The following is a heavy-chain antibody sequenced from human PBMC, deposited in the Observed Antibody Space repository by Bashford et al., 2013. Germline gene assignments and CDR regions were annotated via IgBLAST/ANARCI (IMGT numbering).Heavy chain of an antibody. CDR1: GYTFTGYY. D-gene: IGHD3-22*01. Sequence: ASVKVSCKASGYTFTGYYMHWVRQAPGQGLEWMGIINPSGGSTSYAQKFQGRVTMTRDTSTSTVYMELSSLRSEDTAVYYCARGRRGYYDSSGPHDAFDIWGQGTMVTVSS. CDR2: INPSGGST. J-gene: IGHJ3*02. CDR3: ARGRRGYYDSSGPHDAFDI. V-gene: IGHV1-46*01.